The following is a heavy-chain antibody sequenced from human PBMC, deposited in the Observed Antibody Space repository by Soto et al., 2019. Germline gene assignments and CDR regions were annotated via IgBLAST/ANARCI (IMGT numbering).Heavy chain of an antibody. CDR2: IYYSGST. V-gene: IGHV4-39*01. CDR1: GGSISSSSYY. CDR3: ARHGTVAASPTSYYYYGMDV. J-gene: IGHJ6*02. D-gene: IGHD6-19*01. Sequence: QLQLQESGPGLVKPSETLSLTCTVSGGSISSSSYYWGWIRQPPGKGLEWIGSIYYSGSTYYNPSLKSRVTIYVDTSKNQFSLKLSSVTAADTAVYYCARHGTVAASPTSYYYYGMDVWGQGTTVTVSS.